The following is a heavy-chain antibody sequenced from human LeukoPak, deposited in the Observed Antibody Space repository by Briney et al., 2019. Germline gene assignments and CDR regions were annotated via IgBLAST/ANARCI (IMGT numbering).Heavy chain of an antibody. Sequence: GESLKISCKGSGYSFASYWIAWVRQMPGKGLEWMGLIYPGDSDTRYSPSFQGQVTISVDKSISTAYLQWSSLKASDTAMYYCASGRLWDYHSSGCDYWGQRTLVTVSS. CDR2: IYPGDSDT. CDR3: ASGRLWDYHSSGCDY. D-gene: IGHD3-22*01. V-gene: IGHV5-51*01. CDR1: GYSFASYW. J-gene: IGHJ4*02.